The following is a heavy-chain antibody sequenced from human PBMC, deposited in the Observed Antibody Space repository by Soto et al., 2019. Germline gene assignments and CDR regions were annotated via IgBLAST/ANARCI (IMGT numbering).Heavy chain of an antibody. CDR2: INSDGSTT. Sequence: PWGSPTVFCTASGFTLSYYWMRRLGQAPGKGLVWVSRINSDGSTTNYADSVKGRFTISRDNAKNTLYLEMNSLRAEDTAVYYCANFSSGSYSTCWGQGTMVTGSS. V-gene: IGHV3-74*01. CDR3: ANFSSGSYSTC. CDR1: GFTLSYYW. J-gene: IGHJ4*02. D-gene: IGHD1-26*01.